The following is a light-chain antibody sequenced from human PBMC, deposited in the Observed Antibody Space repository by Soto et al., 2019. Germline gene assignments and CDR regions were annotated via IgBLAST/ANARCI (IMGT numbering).Light chain of an antibody. V-gene: IGKV3-20*01. Sequence: ILLPQSPGTLSLSPGERATLSCGASPSVRSSYLAWYQQKLGQAPRLLIYTASSRATGIPDRFSGSGSGTDFTLTISRLAPEDFAQYYCQQYGSSPRTFGQGTKVDIK. J-gene: IGKJ1*01. CDR1: PSVRSSY. CDR2: TAS. CDR3: QQYGSSPRT.